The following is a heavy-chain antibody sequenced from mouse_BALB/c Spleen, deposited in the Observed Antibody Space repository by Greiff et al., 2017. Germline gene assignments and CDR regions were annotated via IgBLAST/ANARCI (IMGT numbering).Heavy chain of an antibody. Sequence: EGKLQESGPELVKPGASVKISCKASGYTFTDYNMHWVKQSHGKSLEWIGYIYPYNGGTGYNQKFKSKATLTVDNSSSTAYMELRSLTSEDSAVYYCARREDGFAWFAYWGQGTLVTVSA. V-gene: IGHV1S29*02. CDR3: ARREDGFAWFAY. CDR2: IYPYNGGT. J-gene: IGHJ3*01. D-gene: IGHD1-2*01. CDR1: GYTFTDYN.